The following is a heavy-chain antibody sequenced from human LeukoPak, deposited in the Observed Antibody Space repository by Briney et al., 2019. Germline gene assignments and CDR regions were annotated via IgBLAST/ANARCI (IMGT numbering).Heavy chain of an antibody. CDR3: ARLDINCSGGSCYPEEGYYYGMDV. V-gene: IGHV5-51*01. Sequence: GESLKISCKGSGYSFTSYWIGWVRQMPGKGLEWMGIIYPGDSDTRYSPSFQGQVTISADKSISTAYLQWSSLKASDTAMYYCARLDINCSGGSCYPEEGYYYGMDVWGQGTTVTVSS. CDR2: IYPGDSDT. D-gene: IGHD2-15*01. CDR1: GYSFTSYW. J-gene: IGHJ6*02.